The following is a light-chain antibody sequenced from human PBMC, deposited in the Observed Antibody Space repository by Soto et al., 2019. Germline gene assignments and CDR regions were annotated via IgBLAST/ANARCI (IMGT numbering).Light chain of an antibody. V-gene: IGKV3-15*01. J-gene: IGKJ2*01. CDR2: GAS. Sequence: EVVLTQSPATLSVSPGDRATLSCRASQSVSRNLAWYQQKPGQAPRLLIYGASTRATGVPARFSGSGSATEFTLSISSLQSEDVAVYYCQQYNNWPLYTFGQGTKLEI. CDR3: QQYNNWPLYT. CDR1: QSVSRN.